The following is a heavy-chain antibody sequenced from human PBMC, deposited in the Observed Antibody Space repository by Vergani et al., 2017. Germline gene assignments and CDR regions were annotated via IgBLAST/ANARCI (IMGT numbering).Heavy chain of an antibody. CDR1: GASIRSSNYY. D-gene: IGHD6-19*01. Sequence: QLQLQESGPGLVKPSATLSLTCSVSGASIRSSNYYWGWIRQPPGKGLEWIASIYYSGSTYYNPSLKSRVTISVDTSKNQFSLKLSSVTAADTAVYFCAGHSTVGWLVKLGGVDPWGQGILVTVSS. V-gene: IGHV4-39*01. CDR2: IYYSGST. CDR3: AGHSTVGWLVKLGGVDP. J-gene: IGHJ5*02.